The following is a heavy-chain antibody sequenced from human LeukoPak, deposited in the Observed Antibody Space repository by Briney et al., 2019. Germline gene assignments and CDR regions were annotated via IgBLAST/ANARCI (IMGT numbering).Heavy chain of an antibody. D-gene: IGHD3-10*01. Sequence: GGSLRLSCVVSGFSFSDNVFHWVRQAPGKGLEWVTYLSYDGVNAFYADSVKGRFTISRDTAGGTVSLQMDNLRVEDTAVYYCARGGRRDGTVSTYYFYAMDVWGQGTAVAVSS. CDR2: LSYDGVNA. CDR1: GFSFSDNV. CDR3: ARGGRRDGTVSTYYFYAMDV. J-gene: IGHJ6*02. V-gene: IGHV3-30*04.